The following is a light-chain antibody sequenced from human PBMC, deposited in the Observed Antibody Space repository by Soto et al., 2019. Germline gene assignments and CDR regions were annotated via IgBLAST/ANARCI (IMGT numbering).Light chain of an antibody. Sequence: IVLTQAPGTLSLSPGERATLSCRARQSGSSNFLDWYHQKPGQAHRLLIYRASRRSTAIPDRFSGSGSGTDVTLPISRLEPEDFAVYYCQQYGSSPITFGQGKRLEIQ. CDR3: QQYGSSPIT. J-gene: IGKJ5*01. V-gene: IGKV3-20*01. CDR2: RAS. CDR1: QSGSSNF.